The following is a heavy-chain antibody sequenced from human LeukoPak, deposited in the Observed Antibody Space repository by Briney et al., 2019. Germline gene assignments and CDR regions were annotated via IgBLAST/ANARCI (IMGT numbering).Heavy chain of an antibody. CDR1: GFTFSNYG. CDR2: IWYDGSKK. D-gene: IGHD3-9*01. J-gene: IGHJ3*02. Sequence: GGSLRLSCAASGFTFSNYGMHWVRQAPGKGLEWVAVIWYDGSKKYYADSVKGRFTISRDNSKNTLYLQMNSLRAEDTAVYYCARGRARYFDWLSPYDAFDIWGQGTVVTVSS. CDR3: ARGRARYFDWLSPYDAFDI. V-gene: IGHV3-33*01.